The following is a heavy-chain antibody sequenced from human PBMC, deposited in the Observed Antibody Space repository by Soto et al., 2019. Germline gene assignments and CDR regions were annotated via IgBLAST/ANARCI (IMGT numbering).Heavy chain of an antibody. CDR2: IYYSGST. J-gene: IGHJ3*02. D-gene: IGHD6-13*01. V-gene: IGHV4-59*01. CDR1: GGSISSYY. CDR3: ARDSAAEELGAFDI. Sequence: SETLSLTCTVSGGSISSYYWSLIRQPPGKGLEWIWYIYYSGSTNYNPSLKSRVTISVDTSKNKFSLKLSSVTAADTAVYYCARDSAAEELGAFDIWGQGTMVTVSS.